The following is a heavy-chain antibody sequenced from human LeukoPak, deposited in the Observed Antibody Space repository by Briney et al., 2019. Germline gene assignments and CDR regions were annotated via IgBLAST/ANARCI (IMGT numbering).Heavy chain of an antibody. CDR3: TRDSGSYYFH. D-gene: IGHD1-26*01. V-gene: IGHV3-49*04. CDR2: IRSKAYGGTT. J-gene: IGHJ4*02. Sequence: PGGSLRLSCTASGFTFGDYAMSWVRQAPGKGLGWVGFIRSKAYGGTTEYAASVKGRFTISRDDSKSIAYLQMNSLKTEDTAVYYCTRDSGSYYFHWGQGTLVTVSS. CDR1: GFTFGDYA.